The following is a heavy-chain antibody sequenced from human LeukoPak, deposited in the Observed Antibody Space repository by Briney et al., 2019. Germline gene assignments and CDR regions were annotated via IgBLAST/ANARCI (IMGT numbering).Heavy chain of an antibody. D-gene: IGHD3-22*01. V-gene: IGHV4-34*01. CDR1: GGSFSGYY. Sequence: PSETLSLTCAVYGGSFSGYYWSWIRQPPGKGLEWIGEINHSGSTNYNPSLKSRVTISVGTSKNLFSLKLGSVTAADTAVYYCARGFDYYDSSGYPDYFDYWGQGTLVTVSS. J-gene: IGHJ4*02. CDR3: ARGFDYYDSSGYPDYFDY. CDR2: INHSGST.